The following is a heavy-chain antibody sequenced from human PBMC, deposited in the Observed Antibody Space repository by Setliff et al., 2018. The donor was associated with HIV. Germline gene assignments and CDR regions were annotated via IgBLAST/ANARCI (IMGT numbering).Heavy chain of an antibody. Sequence: GSLRLSCAASGFTVSSNYMSWVRQAPGKGLEWVSVIYSGGSTYYADSVKGRFTISRDNSKNTLYLQMNSLRAEDTAVYYCASEGYYYDSSGYPLDAFDIWGQGTMVTVSS. V-gene: IGHV3-66*02. J-gene: IGHJ3*02. CDR3: ASEGYYYDSSGYPLDAFDI. D-gene: IGHD3-22*01. CDR1: GFTVSSNY. CDR2: IYSGGST.